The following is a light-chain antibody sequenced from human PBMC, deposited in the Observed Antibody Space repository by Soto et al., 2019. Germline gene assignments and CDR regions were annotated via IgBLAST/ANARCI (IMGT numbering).Light chain of an antibody. V-gene: IGKV3-20*01. CDR3: QQYGSSSIA. J-gene: IGKJ5*01. Sequence: EIVLTQSPDTLSLSPGERATLSCRTSQSVSSGYLAWYQQKPGQAPRLLIYGASNRATGIPDRFSGSGSGTDFTLIISRLEPEDFAVYYCQQYGSSSIAFGQGTRLDIK. CDR2: GAS. CDR1: QSVSSGY.